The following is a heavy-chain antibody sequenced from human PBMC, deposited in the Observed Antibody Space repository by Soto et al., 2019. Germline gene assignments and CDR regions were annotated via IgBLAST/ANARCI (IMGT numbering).Heavy chain of an antibody. J-gene: IGHJ4*02. CDR2: IYYSGST. Sequence: SETLSLTCTASGGSISSCDYYWSWIRQPPGKGLEWIGYIYYSGSTYYNPSLKSRVTISVDTSKNQFSLKLSSVTAADTAVYYCARVWGYAFDYWGQGTLVTVSS. V-gene: IGHV4-30-4*01. CDR3: ARVWGYAFDY. D-gene: IGHD3-16*01. CDR1: GGSISSCDYY.